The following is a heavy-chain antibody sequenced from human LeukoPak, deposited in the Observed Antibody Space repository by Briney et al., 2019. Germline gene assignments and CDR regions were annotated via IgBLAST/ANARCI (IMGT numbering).Heavy chain of an antibody. V-gene: IGHV1-58*02. Sequence: SVKVSCKASGFTFTTSAMQWVRQARGQRLEWIGWIVVDTGYTNYAQTFQERLTITRDMSTSTAYMDLSSLRSEDTAVYYCAREPGYGDYVADLWGRGTLVTVSS. D-gene: IGHD4-17*01. J-gene: IGHJ2*01. CDR1: GFTFTTSA. CDR3: AREPGYGDYVADL. CDR2: IVVDTGYT.